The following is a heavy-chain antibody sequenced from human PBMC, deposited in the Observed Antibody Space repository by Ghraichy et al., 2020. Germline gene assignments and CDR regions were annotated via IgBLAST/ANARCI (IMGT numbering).Heavy chain of an antibody. V-gene: IGHV3-13*01. D-gene: IGHD3-3*01. CDR3: ARGKGIFGVAQFDI. CDR2: IGTAGDT. J-gene: IGHJ3*02. Sequence: GGSRLSCAASGFTFSSYDMHWVRQATGKGLEWVSAIGTAGDTYYPGSVKGRFTISRENAKNSLYLQMNSLRAGDTAVYYCARGKGIFGVAQFDIWGQGTMVTVSS. CDR1: GFTFSSYD.